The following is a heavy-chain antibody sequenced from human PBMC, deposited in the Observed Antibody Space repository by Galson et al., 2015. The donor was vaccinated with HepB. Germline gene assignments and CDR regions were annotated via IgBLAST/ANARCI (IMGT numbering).Heavy chain of an antibody. CDR3: ARESVVEVAGGTENNWFDP. Sequence: SVKVSCKASGYTFSSYSIPWVRQAPGQGLEWMAWINPYNRETHFARKFQGRVTLTTNTFTSTAYMELRSLRSDDTAVYYCARESVVEVAGGTENNWFDPWGQGTLVTVSS. J-gene: IGHJ5*02. CDR1: GYTFSSYS. V-gene: IGHV1-18*01. CDR2: INPYNRET. D-gene: IGHD2-15*01.